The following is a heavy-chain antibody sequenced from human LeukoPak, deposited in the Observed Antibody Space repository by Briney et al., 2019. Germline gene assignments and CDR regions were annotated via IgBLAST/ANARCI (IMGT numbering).Heavy chain of an antibody. CDR3: ARGGDNYDILTQ. V-gene: IGHV1-2*02. J-gene: IGHJ4*02. CDR1: EYIFTDYY. D-gene: IGHD3-9*01. CDR2: INPHSGGA. Sequence: ASMKVSCKASEYIFTDYYIHWVRQAPGQGLEWMGWINPHSGGANYAQNFQDRVTMTGDTSISTAYMELSRLISDDTAIYYCARGGDNYDILTQWGQGTLVTVSS.